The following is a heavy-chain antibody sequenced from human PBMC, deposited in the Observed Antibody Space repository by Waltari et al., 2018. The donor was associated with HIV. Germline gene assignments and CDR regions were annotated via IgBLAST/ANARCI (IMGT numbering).Heavy chain of an antibody. CDR2: VNPSGGHT. V-gene: IGHV1-46*01. J-gene: IGHJ4*02. D-gene: IGHD2-2*01. Sequence: QVQLVQSGAEVKKPGASVKVSCKASGYTFASYYMKWVRQAPGQGLEWMGVVNPSGGHTSYAQKFQGRVTMTRDTSTSTVYMELSSLRSEDTAVYYCARDQGLQLEFFDYWGQGTLVTVSS. CDR3: ARDQGLQLEFFDY. CDR1: GYTFASYY.